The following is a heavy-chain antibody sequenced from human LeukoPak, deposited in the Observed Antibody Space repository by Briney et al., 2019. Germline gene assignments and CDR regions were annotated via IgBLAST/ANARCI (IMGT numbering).Heavy chain of an antibody. D-gene: IGHD3-22*01. CDR1: GDSISSYY. CDR2: IYYSGTI. Sequence: PSETLSLTCTVSGDSISSYYWSWIRQPPGKTLEWIGYIYYSGTINYNPSLKSRVTMSVDTSKNQFSLNLSSVTAADTAVYYCARRRLNYYDSDAFDIWGQGTMVTVSS. CDR3: ARRRLNYYDSDAFDI. J-gene: IGHJ3*02. V-gene: IGHV4-59*08.